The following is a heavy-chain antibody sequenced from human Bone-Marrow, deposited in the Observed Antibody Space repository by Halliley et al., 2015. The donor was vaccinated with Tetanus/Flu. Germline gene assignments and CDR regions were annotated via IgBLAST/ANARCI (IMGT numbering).Heavy chain of an antibody. D-gene: IGHD1-26*01. J-gene: IGHJ4*02. CDR2: IDGNGGNI. V-gene: IGHV3-9*01. Sequence: SLRLSCTASGFRFYDYAMHWVRQAPGRGLEWVSGIDGNGGNIVYADSVKGRFTISRDNAKKSLFLQMNSLSPEDTALYYCVTSTGSYYADFDYWGQGTLVTVSS. CDR1: GFRFYDYA. CDR3: VTSTGSYYADFDY.